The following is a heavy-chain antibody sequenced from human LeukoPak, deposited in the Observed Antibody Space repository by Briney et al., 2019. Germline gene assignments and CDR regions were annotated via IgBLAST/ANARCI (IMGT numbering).Heavy chain of an antibody. D-gene: IGHD5-18*01. CDR3: ARDKYGYLIDY. V-gene: IGHV4-31*03. J-gene: IGHJ4*02. Sequence: SETLSLTCTISGGSISSSSYYWGWIRQPPGKGLEWIGYIYYSGSTYYNPSLKSRVTISVDTSKNQFSLKLSSVTAADTAVYYCARDKYGYLIDYWGQGTLVTVSS. CDR1: GGSISSSSYY. CDR2: IYYSGST.